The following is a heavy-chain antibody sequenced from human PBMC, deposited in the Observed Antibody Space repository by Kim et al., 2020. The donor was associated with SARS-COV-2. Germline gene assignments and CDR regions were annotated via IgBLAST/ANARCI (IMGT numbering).Heavy chain of an antibody. CDR3: ARDAISARPEYFYAMDV. D-gene: IGHD6-6*01. V-gene: IGHV3-21*01. Sequence: VRGRFTISKDNARNSLYLRMTSLRAEDTAMYYCARDAISARPEYFYAMDVWGQGTTVTVSS. J-gene: IGHJ6*02.